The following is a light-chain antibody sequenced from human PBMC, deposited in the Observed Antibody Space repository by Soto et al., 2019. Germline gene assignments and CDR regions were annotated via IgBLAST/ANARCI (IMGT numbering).Light chain of an antibody. V-gene: IGLV2-14*03. J-gene: IGLJ1*01. CDR3: SSYTSSSTLYV. CDR1: SIDVGGYNY. Sequence: QSVLTQPGSGSGSPGPPIAISCTGASIDVGGYNYVSWYQQHPGKAPKLMIYDVASRPSGVSDRFSGSKSGNTASLTISGLQAEDEADYYCSSYTSSSTLYVFGTGTKVTVL. CDR2: DVA.